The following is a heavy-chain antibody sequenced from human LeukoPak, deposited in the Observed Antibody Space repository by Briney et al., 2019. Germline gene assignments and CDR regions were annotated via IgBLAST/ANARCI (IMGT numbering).Heavy chain of an antibody. CDR1: GFTFSSYG. J-gene: IGHJ4*02. Sequence: SGRSLRLSCAASGFTFSSYGMHWVRQAPGKGLEWVAVISYDGSNKYYADSVKGRFTISRDNSKNTLYLQMNSLRAEDTAVYYCAKDGVGIVVVPAATDYWGQGTLVTVSS. CDR2: ISYDGSNK. D-gene: IGHD2-2*01. V-gene: IGHV3-30*18. CDR3: AKDGVGIVVVPAATDY.